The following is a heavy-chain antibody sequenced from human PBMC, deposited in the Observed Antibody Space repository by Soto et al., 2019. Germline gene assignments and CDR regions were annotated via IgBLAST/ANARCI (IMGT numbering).Heavy chain of an antibody. CDR1: EFTFSSYA. J-gene: IGHJ6*04. V-gene: IGHV3-23*01. CDR3: AKDRNYRGYYYYGMEV. D-gene: IGHD4-4*01. Sequence: PGGSLRLSCAASEFTFSSYAVTWVRQAPGKGLEWVSTISDSGGSTYYADSVKGRFTISRDNSKNTLSLHMNSLRAEDTAVYYCAKDRNYRGYYYYGMEVWGKGTKVTVSS. CDR2: ISDSGGST.